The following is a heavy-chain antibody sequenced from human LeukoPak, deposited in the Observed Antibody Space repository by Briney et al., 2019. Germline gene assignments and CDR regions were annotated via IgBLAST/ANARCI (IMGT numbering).Heavy chain of an antibody. J-gene: IGHJ6*03. CDR3: ARSIVVVPAAIDYYYMEV. Sequence: PSETLPLTCTVSGGSIQNYYWSWIRQPPGKGLEWIGYIYTSGITNYNPSLKSRVTISVDTSKNHFSLTLSSVTAADTAVYYCARSIVVVPAAIDYYYMEVWGKGTTVTVSS. CDR2: IYTSGIT. D-gene: IGHD2-2*02. V-gene: IGHV4-4*09. CDR1: GGSIQNYY.